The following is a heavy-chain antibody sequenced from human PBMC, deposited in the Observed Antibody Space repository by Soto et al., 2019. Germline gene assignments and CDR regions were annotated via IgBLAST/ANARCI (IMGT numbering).Heavy chain of an antibody. CDR1: GFTFSNAW. D-gene: IGHD3-22*01. CDR3: TTDGINYYDSSGYYQRYYFDY. Sequence: GGSLRLSCAASGFTFSNAWMSWVRQAPGKGLEWVGRIKSKTDGGTTDYAAPVKGRFTISRDDSKNTLYLQMNSLKTEDTAVYYCTTDGINYYDSSGYYQRYYFDYWGQGTLVTVSS. CDR2: IKSKTDGGTT. V-gene: IGHV3-15*01. J-gene: IGHJ4*02.